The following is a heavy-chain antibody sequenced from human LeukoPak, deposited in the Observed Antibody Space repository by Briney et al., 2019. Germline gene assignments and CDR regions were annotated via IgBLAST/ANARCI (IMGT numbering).Heavy chain of an antibody. CDR1: ADSITNHY. V-gene: IGHV4-59*11. J-gene: IGHJ5*02. CDR2: IYYSGSS. Sequence: SETLSLTCTVSADSITNHYWSWIRQPPGKGLEWIGYIYYSGSSNYNPSLKSRVTMSVDTSKNQFSLKLSSVTAADTAVYYCVRGSTGAFDPWGQGTLVTVCS. CDR3: VRGSTGAFDP. D-gene: IGHD1-1*01.